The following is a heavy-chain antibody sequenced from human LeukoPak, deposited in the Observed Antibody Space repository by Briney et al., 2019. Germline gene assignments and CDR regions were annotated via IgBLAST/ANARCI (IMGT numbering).Heavy chain of an antibody. D-gene: IGHD2-21*01. CDR3: ARDRASTGLLYY. CDR1: GFTFSSYS. Sequence: GGSLRLSCAASGFTFSSYSMNWVRQAPGKGLEWVSSISNSSSYIYYADSVKGRFTISRDNAKNSLYLQMNSLRAEDTAVYYCARDRASTGLLYYWGQGTLVTVSS. CDR2: ISNSSSYI. V-gene: IGHV3-21*01. J-gene: IGHJ4*02.